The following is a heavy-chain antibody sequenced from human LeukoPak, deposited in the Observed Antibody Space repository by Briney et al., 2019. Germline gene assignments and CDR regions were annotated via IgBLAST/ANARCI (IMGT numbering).Heavy chain of an antibody. D-gene: IGHD3-10*01. V-gene: IGHV4-38-2*02. CDR1: GYSISSGYY. CDR3: ARDRGITMVRGVISKYAFDI. J-gene: IGHJ3*02. Sequence: SETLSLTCTVSGYSISSGYYWGWIRQPPGKGLEWIGSIYHSGSTYYNPSLKSRVTISVDTSKNQFSLKLSSVTAADTAVYYCARDRGITMVRGVISKYAFDIWGQGTMVTVSS. CDR2: IYHSGST.